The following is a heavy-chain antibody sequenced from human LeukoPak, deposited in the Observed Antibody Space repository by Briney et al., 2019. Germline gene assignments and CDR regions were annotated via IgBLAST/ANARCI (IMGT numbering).Heavy chain of an antibody. V-gene: IGHV1-8*01. J-gene: IGHJ5*02. Sequence: ASVKVSCKASGYTFTSYDINWVRQATGQGLEWMGWMNPNSGNTGYAQKFQGRVTMTRNTSISTAYMELSSLRSEDTAVYYCARGKVLRFLEWSKIHNWFDPWGQGTLVTVSS. CDR2: MNPNSGNT. CDR3: ARGKVLRFLEWSKIHNWFDP. CDR1: GYTFTSYD. D-gene: IGHD3-3*01.